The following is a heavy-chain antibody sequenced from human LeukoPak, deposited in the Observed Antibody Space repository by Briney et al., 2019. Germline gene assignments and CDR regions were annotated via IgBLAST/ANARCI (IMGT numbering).Heavy chain of an antibody. CDR1: GVSISAYY. V-gene: IGHV4-4*07. Sequence: SETLSLTCSVSGVSISAYYWSWIRQPAGKGLEWIGRIYPGESIYASENTNYNPSLKSRVSMPGDTSKNQVSLKLRSVTAADTAVYYCARDPTTVTTIFDSWGQGTLVTVSS. J-gene: IGHJ4*02. CDR3: ARDPTTVTTIFDS. CDR2: IYPGESIYASENT. D-gene: IGHD4-17*01.